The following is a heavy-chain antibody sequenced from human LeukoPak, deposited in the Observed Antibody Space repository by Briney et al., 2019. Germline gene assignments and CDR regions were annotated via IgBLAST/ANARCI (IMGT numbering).Heavy chain of an antibody. Sequence: SEPLSLSCIVSRGSIISYYWSWIRWPPRAGLEWIWYIDYRGNTNYDPSLKSRVNISLDTSKNQFSPKLNSETAADAAVYYCARDGEGGWFRPWGEGTLVTVSS. V-gene: IGHV4-59*01. CDR1: RGSIISYY. CDR2: IDYRGNT. CDR3: ARDGEGGWFRP. D-gene: IGHD3-16*01. J-gene: IGHJ5*02.